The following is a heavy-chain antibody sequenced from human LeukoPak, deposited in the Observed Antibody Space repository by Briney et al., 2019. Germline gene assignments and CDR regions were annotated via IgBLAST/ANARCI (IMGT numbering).Heavy chain of an antibody. V-gene: IGHV3-23*01. CDR3: AKAPSYGSGSYHVDY. Sequence: GGSLRLSCVASGLTFSNYGMNWVRQAPGKGLEWVSGIVGSGVTTYYADSVKGRFTISRDNSKNTLYLQMNSLGAEDTALYYCAKAPSYGSGSYHVDYWGQGTLVTVSS. CDR2: IVGSGVTT. D-gene: IGHD3-10*01. CDR1: GLTFSNYG. J-gene: IGHJ4*02.